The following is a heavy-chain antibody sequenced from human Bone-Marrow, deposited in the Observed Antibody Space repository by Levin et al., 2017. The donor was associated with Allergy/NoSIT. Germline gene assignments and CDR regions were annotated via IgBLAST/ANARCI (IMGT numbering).Heavy chain of an antibody. D-gene: IGHD4-23*01. CDR2: ISGSGTNT. V-gene: IGHV3-23*01. CDR1: GFSFTSFA. Sequence: GGSLRLSCAASGFSFTSFALSWIRQAPGKGLEWVSAISGSGTNTYYADSVKGRFTISRDTSKNTVFLEMNGLRAEETAVYYCAKKGGNSFDCYFGSWGQGTLVAVSS. CDR3: AKKGGNSFDCYFGS. J-gene: IGHJ4*02.